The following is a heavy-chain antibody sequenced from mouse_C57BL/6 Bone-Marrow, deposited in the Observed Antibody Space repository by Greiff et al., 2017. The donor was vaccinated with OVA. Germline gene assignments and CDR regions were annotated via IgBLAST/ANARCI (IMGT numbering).Heavy chain of an antibody. J-gene: IGHJ3*01. CDR2: IDPENGDT. CDR1: GFHIKDDY. Sequence: EVKLQESGAELVRPGASVKLSCTASGFHIKDDYMHWVKQRPEPGLEWIGWIDPENGDTAYASKFQGKATITADTASNTAYLQLSSLTAEDTAVYYCTKGEAWFAYWGKGTLVTVSA. V-gene: IGHV14-4*01. D-gene: IGHD2-13*01. CDR3: TKGEAWFAY.